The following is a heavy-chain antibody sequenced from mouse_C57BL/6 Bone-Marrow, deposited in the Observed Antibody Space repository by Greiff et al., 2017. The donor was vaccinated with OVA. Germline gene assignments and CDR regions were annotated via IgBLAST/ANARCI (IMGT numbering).Heavy chain of an antibody. D-gene: IGHD2-3*01. J-gene: IGHJ2*01. CDR2: IDPSDSYT. CDR1: GYTFTSYW. Sequence: QVQLQQPGAELVMPGASVKLSCKASGYTFTSYWMHWVKQRPGQGLEWIGEIDPSDSYTNYNQKFKGQSTLTVDKSSSTAYMQLRSLTAEDSAVYYCTRACGYYDWDYWGQGTTLTVSS. V-gene: IGHV1-69*01. CDR3: TRACGYYDWDY.